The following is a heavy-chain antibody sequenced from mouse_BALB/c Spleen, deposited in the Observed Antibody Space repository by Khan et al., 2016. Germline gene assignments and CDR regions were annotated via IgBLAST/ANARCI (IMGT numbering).Heavy chain of an antibody. CDR1: GFSLTGYG. CDR3: SSDYDGFAY. J-gene: IGHJ3*01. D-gene: IGHD2-12*01. CDR2: IWGDGRT. V-gene: IGHV2-6-7*01. Sequence: VQLKESGPGLVAPSQSLSITCTVAGFSLTGYGVNWVRQPPGKGLEWLGKIWGDGRTDYNSALKSRVSISKDNSKSQVFLKMNSLQTDDTVNYYCSSDYDGFAYWGQGTLVIVSA.